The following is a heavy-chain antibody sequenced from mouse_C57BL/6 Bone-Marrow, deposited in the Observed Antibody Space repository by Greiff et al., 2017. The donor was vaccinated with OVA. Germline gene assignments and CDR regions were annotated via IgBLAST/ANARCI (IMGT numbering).Heavy chain of an antibody. CDR2: IYPGGGYT. Sequence: QVQLQQSGVELVRPGTSVKMSCKASGYTFTNYWIGWAKQRPGHGLEWIGDIYPGGGYTNYNEKFKGKATLTADKSSSTAYMQFSSLTSEDSAIYYCARLPDYYAMDYWGQGTSVTVSS. J-gene: IGHJ4*01. V-gene: IGHV1-63*01. CDR3: ARLPDYYAMDY. CDR1: GYTFTNYW. D-gene: IGHD5-5*01.